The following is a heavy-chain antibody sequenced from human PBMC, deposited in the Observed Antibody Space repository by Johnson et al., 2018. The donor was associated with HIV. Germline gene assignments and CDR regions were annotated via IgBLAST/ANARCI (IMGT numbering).Heavy chain of an antibody. CDR2: IYSGGTT. Sequence: VLLVESGGGLVRQGASLRLSCAASGFTVSSYYMSWVRQAPGKGLEWVSVIYSGGTTSYADSVKGRFTISRDNSKNTLFLQMNTLRAEDTAVYFCARAINDAFDIWGQGTMVTVSP. J-gene: IGHJ3*02. CDR3: ARAINDAFDI. CDR1: GFTVSSYY. V-gene: IGHV3-66*02.